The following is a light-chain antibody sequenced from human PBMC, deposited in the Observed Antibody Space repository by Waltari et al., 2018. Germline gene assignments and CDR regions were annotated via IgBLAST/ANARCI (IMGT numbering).Light chain of an antibody. J-gene: IGLJ1*01. Sequence: QSAVAQPRSVSGSPGQSVTISCAGTSSDVGRYNYVSWYQPHPGQAPKVLIYVVNTGPSGVPVRLSGSKAGNTASRTSSGLQAEDEADYYCCSYAGSPYVFGTGTKVTVL. CDR3: CSYAGSPYV. V-gene: IGLV2-11*01. CDR2: VVN. CDR1: SSDVGRYNY.